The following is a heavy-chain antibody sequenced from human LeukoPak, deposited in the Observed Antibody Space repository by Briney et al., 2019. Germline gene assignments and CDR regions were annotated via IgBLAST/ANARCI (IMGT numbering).Heavy chain of an antibody. CDR3: ARPSSGSGLEFDY. CDR1: GYSFTSYW. J-gene: IGHJ4*02. Sequence: AGESLKISCKGSGYSFTSYWIGWVRQMPGKGLERMGIIYPGDSDTRYSPSFQGQVTISADKSISTAYLQWSSLKASDTAMYYCARPSSGSGLEFDYWGQGTLVTVSS. CDR2: IYPGDSDT. D-gene: IGHD6-19*01. V-gene: IGHV5-51*01.